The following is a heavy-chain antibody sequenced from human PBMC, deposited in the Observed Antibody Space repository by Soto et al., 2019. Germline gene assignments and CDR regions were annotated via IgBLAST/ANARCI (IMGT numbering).Heavy chain of an antibody. V-gene: IGHV1-18*01. CDR3: ARDTDGVGSSSWYIGANWFDP. J-gene: IGHJ5*02. Sequence: QVQLVQSGAEVKKPGASVKVSCKASGYTFTSYGISWVRQAPGQGLEWMGWISAYNGNTNYAQKLQGRVTMTTDTSTSTAYMELRSLRSDDTAVYYCARDTDGVGSSSWYIGANWFDPWGQGTLVTVSS. CDR1: GYTFTSYG. D-gene: IGHD6-13*01. CDR2: ISAYNGNT.